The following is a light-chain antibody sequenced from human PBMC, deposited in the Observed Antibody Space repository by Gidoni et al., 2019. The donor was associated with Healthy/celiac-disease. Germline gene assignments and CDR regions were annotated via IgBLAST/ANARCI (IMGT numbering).Light chain of an antibody. V-gene: IGKV3-11*01. CDR3: QQRSNWPPT. J-gene: IGKJ2*01. CDR1: QSVSSY. CDR2: DAS. Sequence: EIVLPQSPATLALSPGERATLSCRASQSVSSYLAWYQQKPGQAPRLLLYDASNRATGIPARFSGSGSGTDFTLTISSLEPEDFAVYYCQQRSNWPPTFXQXTKLEIK.